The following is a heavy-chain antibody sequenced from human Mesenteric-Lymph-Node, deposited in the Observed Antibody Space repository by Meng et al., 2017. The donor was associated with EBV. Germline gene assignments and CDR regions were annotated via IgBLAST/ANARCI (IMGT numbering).Heavy chain of an antibody. J-gene: IGHJ5*02. Sequence: VQVVQSGAEGKKPGASVKVPCKASGYTFTGYYMHWVRQAPGQGLEWMGRINPNSGGTNYAQKFQGRVTMTRDTSISTAYMELSRLRSDDTAVYYCARTPLPYCSGGSCYSVGFDPWGQGTLVTVSS. D-gene: IGHD2-15*01. CDR2: INPNSGGT. V-gene: IGHV1-2*06. CDR3: ARTPLPYCSGGSCYSVGFDP. CDR1: GYTFTGYY.